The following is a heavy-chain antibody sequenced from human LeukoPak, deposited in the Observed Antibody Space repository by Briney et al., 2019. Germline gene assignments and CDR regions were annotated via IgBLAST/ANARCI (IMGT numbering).Heavy chain of an antibody. CDR3: ARDGPTYYYGSGSYYHPFDY. Sequence: ASVKVSCKASDYTFTSYGISWVRQAPGQGLEWMGWISAYNGNTNYAQKLQGRVTMTTDTSTSTAYMELRSLRSDDTAVYYCARDGPTYYYGSGSYYHPFDYWGQGTLVTVSS. V-gene: IGHV1-18*01. J-gene: IGHJ4*02. CDR1: DYTFTSYG. CDR2: ISAYNGNT. D-gene: IGHD3-10*01.